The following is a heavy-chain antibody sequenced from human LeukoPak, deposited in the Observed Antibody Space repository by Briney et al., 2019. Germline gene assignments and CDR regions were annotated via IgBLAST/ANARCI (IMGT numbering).Heavy chain of an antibody. D-gene: IGHD3-16*02. CDR3: TREGVYSPDPSSYHRDAFDI. Sequence: ASVKVSCKVSGYTLSELSMHWVRQSPGKGLEWMGGFDVAETDTIYAQKFQGRVSITADKSTNTAHMELTSLRSEDTAVYYCTREGVYSPDPSSYHRDAFDIWGQGTVVTVSS. CDR2: FDVAETDT. V-gene: IGHV1-24*01. J-gene: IGHJ3*02. CDR1: GYTLSELS.